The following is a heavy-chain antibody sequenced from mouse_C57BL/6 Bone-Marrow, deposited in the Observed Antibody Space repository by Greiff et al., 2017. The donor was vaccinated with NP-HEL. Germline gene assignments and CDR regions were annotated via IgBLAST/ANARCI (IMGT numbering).Heavy chain of an antibody. Sequence: VQGVESGAELARPGASVKMSCKASGYTFTSYTMHWVKQRPGQGLEWIGYINPSSGYTKYNQKFKDKATLTADKSSSTAYMQLSSLTSEDSAVYYCARFYGSSYNYAMDYWGQGTSVTVSS. CDR1: GYTFTSYT. J-gene: IGHJ4*01. D-gene: IGHD1-1*01. CDR2: INPSSGYT. V-gene: IGHV1-4*01. CDR3: ARFYGSSYNYAMDY.